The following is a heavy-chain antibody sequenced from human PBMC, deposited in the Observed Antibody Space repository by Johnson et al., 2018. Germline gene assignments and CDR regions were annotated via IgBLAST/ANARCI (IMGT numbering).Heavy chain of an antibody. CDR1: GGSISSYY. V-gene: IGHV4-59*01. D-gene: IGHD4-23*01. CDR2: IYYRGST. Sequence: QVQLQESGPGLVKPSETLSLTCTVSGGSISSYYWSWIRQPPGKGLEWIGYIYYRGSTNYNPSLKSRVTISVDTSKNQFSLKLSSVTAADTAVYYRAVRNPLGDGGSFDIWGQGTMVTVSP. CDR3: AVRNPLGDGGSFDI. J-gene: IGHJ3*02.